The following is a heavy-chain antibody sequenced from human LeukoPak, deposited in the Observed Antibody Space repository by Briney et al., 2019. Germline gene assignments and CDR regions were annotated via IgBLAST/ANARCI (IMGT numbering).Heavy chain of an antibody. CDR1: GFTFSSYA. CDR2: ISYDGSNK. J-gene: IGHJ4*02. D-gene: IGHD3-16*02. CDR3: ARDSHYDYVWGSYRPQHFDY. V-gene: IGHV3-30-3*01. Sequence: GGSLRLSCAVSGFTFSSYAMHRVRQAPGKGLEWVAVISYDGSNKYYADSVKGRFTISRDNSKNTLYLQMNSLRAEDTAVYYCARDSHYDYVWGSYRPQHFDYWGQGTLVTVSS.